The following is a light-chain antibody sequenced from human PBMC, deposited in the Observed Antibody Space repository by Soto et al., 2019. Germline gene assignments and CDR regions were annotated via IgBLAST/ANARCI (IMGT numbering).Light chain of an antibody. CDR3: QTWGTGIQV. CDR1: SGHSSYA. Sequence: QLVLTQSPSASASLGGSVKLTCTLSSGHSSYAIAWHQQQPEKGPRYLMKLNSDGSHSKGDGIPDRFSGSSSGAERYLTISSLQSEDEADYYCQTWGTGIQVFGTGTKLTVL. V-gene: IGLV4-69*01. CDR2: LNSDGSH. J-gene: IGLJ1*01.